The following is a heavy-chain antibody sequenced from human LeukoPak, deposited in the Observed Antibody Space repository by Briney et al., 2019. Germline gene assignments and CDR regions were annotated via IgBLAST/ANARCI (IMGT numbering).Heavy chain of an antibody. J-gene: IGHJ4*02. Sequence: GGSLRLSCTASGFTFGDYAMSWVRQAPGKGLEWVSTINWTGGSTGYADSVKGRFTISRDNAKNSLYLQMNSLRSEDTAVYYCATVRWARVFDYWGQGTLVTVSS. D-gene: IGHD1-26*01. CDR2: INWTGGST. CDR1: GFTFGDYA. V-gene: IGHV3-20*04. CDR3: ATVRWARVFDY.